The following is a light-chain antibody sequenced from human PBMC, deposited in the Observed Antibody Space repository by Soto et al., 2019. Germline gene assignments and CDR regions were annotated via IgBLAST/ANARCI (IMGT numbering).Light chain of an antibody. CDR2: AAS. V-gene: IGKV1D-16*01. CDR3: KQFHSYPIT. Sequence: DIQMTQSPSSVSASVGDRVTITCRASQDISSWLAWYQQKPGKAPKIMIYAASSLQGGVQSRFSGSGSGTEFTLTISSLQPEDFATYYCKQFHSYPITFGQGTRLEI. J-gene: IGKJ5*01. CDR1: QDISSW.